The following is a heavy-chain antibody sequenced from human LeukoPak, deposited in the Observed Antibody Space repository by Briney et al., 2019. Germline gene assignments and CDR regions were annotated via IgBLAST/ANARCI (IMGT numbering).Heavy chain of an antibody. J-gene: IGHJ5*02. V-gene: IGHV1-69*13. Sequence: ASVKVSCKASGGTFSSYAISWVRQAPGQGLEWMGGIIPIFGTANYAQKFQGRVTITADESTSTAYMELSSLRSEDTAVYYCARVWALTAYYDYVWGSYRYKGGWFDPWGQGTLVTVSS. CDR3: ARVWALTAYYDYVWGSYRYKGGWFDP. CDR1: GGTFSSYA. D-gene: IGHD3-16*02. CDR2: IIPIFGTA.